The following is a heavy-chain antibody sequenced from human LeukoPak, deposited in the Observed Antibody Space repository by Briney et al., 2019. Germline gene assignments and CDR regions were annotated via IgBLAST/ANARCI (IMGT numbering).Heavy chain of an antibody. V-gene: IGHV3-30-3*01. CDR1: GYTYRTYF. CDR3: ARERQDTIVHSGAFDI. D-gene: IGHD3-10*01. J-gene: IGHJ3*02. Sequence: GGTLRLSCAASGYTYRTYFMHWVREAPGKGLEWVAVIASDGSHTLYVESVKGRFTISRDNSKNRLYLQMNSLRAEDTAVYFCARERQDTIVHSGAFDIWGQGTMVTVSS. CDR2: IASDGSHT.